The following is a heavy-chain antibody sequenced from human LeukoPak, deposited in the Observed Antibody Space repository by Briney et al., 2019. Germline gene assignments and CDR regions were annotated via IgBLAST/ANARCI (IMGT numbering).Heavy chain of an antibody. CDR1: GGSISSSSYY. CDR3: AVRDSSGYSSIWPIDC. Sequence: SETLSLTCTVSGGSISSSSYYWGWIRQPPGKGLEWIGSIYYSGSTYYNPSLKSRVTISVDTSKNQFSLKLSSVTAADTAVYYCAVRDSSGYSSIWPIDCWGQGTLVTVSS. V-gene: IGHV4-39*07. D-gene: IGHD6-13*01. CDR2: IYYSGST. J-gene: IGHJ4*02.